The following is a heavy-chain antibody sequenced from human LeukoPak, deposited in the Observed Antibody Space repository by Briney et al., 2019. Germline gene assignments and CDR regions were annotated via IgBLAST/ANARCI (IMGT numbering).Heavy chain of an antibody. CDR2: IYTSEST. V-gene: IGHV4-4*07. Sequence: SETLSLTCTVSGGSISSYYWSWIRQPAGKGLEWIGRIYTSESTNYNPSLKSRVTISVDTSKNQFSLKLSSVTAADTAVYYCARVPSGVLYFDYWGQGTLVTVSS. CDR1: GGSISSYY. D-gene: IGHD2-8*01. J-gene: IGHJ4*02. CDR3: ARVPSGVLYFDY.